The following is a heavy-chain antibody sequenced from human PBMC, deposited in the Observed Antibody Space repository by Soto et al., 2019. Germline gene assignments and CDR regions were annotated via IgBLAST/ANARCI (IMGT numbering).Heavy chain of an antibody. V-gene: IGHV4-30-4*01. CDR2: IYYSGST. CDR1: GGSISSGDYY. CDR3: ARDGLVTAIPLGFQH. D-gene: IGHD2-21*02. Sequence: SETLSLTCAVSGGSISSGDYYWSWIRQPPGKGLEWIGYIYYSGSTYYNPSLKSRVTISVDTSKNQFSLKLSSVTAADTAVYYCARDGLVTAIPLGFQHWGQGTLVTVSS. J-gene: IGHJ1*01.